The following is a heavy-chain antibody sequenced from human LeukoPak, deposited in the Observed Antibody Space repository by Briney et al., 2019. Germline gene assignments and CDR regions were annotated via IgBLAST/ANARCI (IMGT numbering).Heavy chain of an antibody. CDR3: AKRGPSYYDFWSGYFY. CDR1: GFTFSSYA. V-gene: IGHV3-23*01. J-gene: IGHJ4*02. Sequence: GGSLRLSCAASGFTFSSYAMSWVRQAPGKGLEWVSAISGSGGSTYYADSVKGRFTISRDNSKNTLYLQMNSLRAEDTAVYYCAKRGPSYYDFWSGYFYWGQGTLVTVSS. D-gene: IGHD3-3*01. CDR2: ISGSGGST.